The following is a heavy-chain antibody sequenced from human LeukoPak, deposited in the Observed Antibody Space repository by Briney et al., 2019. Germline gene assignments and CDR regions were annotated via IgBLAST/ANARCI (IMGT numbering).Heavy chain of an antibody. J-gene: IGHJ4*02. CDR3: ARGVEMATILGAGDYFDY. CDR2: IYYSGST. V-gene: IGHV4-39*07. D-gene: IGHD5-24*01. Sequence: KPSETLSLTCTVSGGSISSSSYYWGWIRQPPGKGLEWNGSIYYSGSTYYNPSLKSRVTISVDTSKNQFSLKLSSVTAADTAVYYCARGVEMATILGAGDYFDYWGQGTLVTVSS. CDR1: GGSISSSSYY.